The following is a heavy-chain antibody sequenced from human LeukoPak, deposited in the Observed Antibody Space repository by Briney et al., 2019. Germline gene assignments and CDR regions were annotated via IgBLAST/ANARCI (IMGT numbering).Heavy chain of an antibody. V-gene: IGHV3-11*01. CDR1: GFTFSDYY. D-gene: IGHD6-19*01. J-gene: IGHJ4*02. CDR2: ISSVGTTM. CDR3: ARDSYSSGWLFDY. Sequence: PGGSLRLSCAASGFTFSDYYMSWIRQAPGKGLEWISYISSVGTTMYYADSVRGRFTISRDNAKNSLYLQMNSLRAEDTAVYYCARDSYSSGWLFDYWGQGTLVTVSS.